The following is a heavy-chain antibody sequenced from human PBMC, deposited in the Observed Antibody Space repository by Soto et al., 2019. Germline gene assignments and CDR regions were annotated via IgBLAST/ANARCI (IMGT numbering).Heavy chain of an antibody. D-gene: IGHD3-9*01. CDR1: GYTFTGYY. CDR2: INPNSGGT. J-gene: IGHJ5*02. CDR3: ARGGTPAPYDILTGYYSPPNWWFDP. V-gene: IGHV1-2*04. Sequence: GVSVKVSCKASGYTFTGYYMHWVRQAPGQGLEWMGWINPNSGGTNYAQKFQGWVTMTRDTSISTAYTELSRLRSDDTAVYYCARGGTPAPYDILTGYYSPPNWWFDPWGQGTLVTVSS.